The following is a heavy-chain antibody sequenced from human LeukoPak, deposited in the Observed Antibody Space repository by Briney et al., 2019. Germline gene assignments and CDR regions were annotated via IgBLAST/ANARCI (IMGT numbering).Heavy chain of an antibody. Sequence: SETLSLTCTVSGGSISNRYWNWIRQPPGKGLEWIGYIYTTGSTNYNPSLKSRVTISVDTSKNQFSLQLRSVTAADTAVYYCVIGVGWQPDYWGQGALVTVSS. CDR3: VIGVGWQPDY. CDR2: IYTTGST. D-gene: IGHD2-15*01. J-gene: IGHJ4*02. V-gene: IGHV4-4*09. CDR1: GGSISNRY.